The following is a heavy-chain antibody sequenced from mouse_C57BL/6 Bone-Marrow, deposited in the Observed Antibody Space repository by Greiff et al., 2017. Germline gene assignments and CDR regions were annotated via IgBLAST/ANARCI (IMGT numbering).Heavy chain of an antibody. CDR3: ARGGYYYAMDY. J-gene: IGHJ4*01. Sequence: QVQLQQPGAEPVMPGASVKLSCKASGYTFTSYWMHWVKQRPGQGLEWIGEIDPSDSYTNYNQKFKGKSTLTVDKSSSTAYMQLSSLTSEDSAVXYCARGGYYYAMDYWGQGTSVTVSS. D-gene: IGHD2-2*01. CDR1: GYTFTSYW. V-gene: IGHV1-69*01. CDR2: IDPSDSYT.